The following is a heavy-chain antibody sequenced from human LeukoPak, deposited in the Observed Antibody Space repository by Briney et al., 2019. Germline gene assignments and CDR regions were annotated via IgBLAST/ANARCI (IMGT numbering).Heavy chain of an antibody. Sequence: PGGSLRLSCAASGFTFSSYAMSWVRQAPGKGLEWVSTISSSGSSTYYADSVKGRVTISRDYSKNTLYLQMNSLRAEDTAVYYCAKDGMYSSSSSYYFDYWGQGTLVTVSS. J-gene: IGHJ4*02. D-gene: IGHD6-6*01. CDR3: AKDGMYSSSSSYYFDY. V-gene: IGHV3-23*01. CDR1: GFTFSSYA. CDR2: ISSSGSST.